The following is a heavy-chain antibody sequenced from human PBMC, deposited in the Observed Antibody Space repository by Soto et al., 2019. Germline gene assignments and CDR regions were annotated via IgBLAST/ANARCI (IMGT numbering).Heavy chain of an antibody. Sequence: SETLSLTCTVSGGSISSSSYYWGWIRQPPGKGLEWIGSIYYSGSTYYNPSLKSRVTISVDTSKNQFSLKLSSVTAADTAVYYCARRRGLGATYWFDPWGPGTLVTVSS. V-gene: IGHV4-39*01. CDR1: GGSISSSSYY. CDR2: IYYSGST. CDR3: ARRRGLGATYWFDP. J-gene: IGHJ5*02. D-gene: IGHD1-26*01.